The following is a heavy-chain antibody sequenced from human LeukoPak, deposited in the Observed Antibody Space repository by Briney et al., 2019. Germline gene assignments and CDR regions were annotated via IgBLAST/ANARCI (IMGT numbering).Heavy chain of an antibody. V-gene: IGHV4-4*02. CDR3: ARGRNCSGGSCYLSFWFDP. CDR1: GGSISSSNW. J-gene: IGHJ5*02. D-gene: IGHD2-15*01. Sequence: SETLSLTCAVSGGSISSSNWWSWVRQPPGKGLEWIGEIYHSGSTNYNPSLKSRVTISVDRSKNQFSLKLSSVTAADTAVYYCARGRNCSGGSCYLSFWFDPWGQGTLVTVSS. CDR2: IYHSGST.